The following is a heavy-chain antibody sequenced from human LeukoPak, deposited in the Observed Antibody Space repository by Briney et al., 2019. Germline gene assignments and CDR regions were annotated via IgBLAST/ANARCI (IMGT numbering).Heavy chain of an antibody. CDR2: ISAYNGNT. CDR3: ARGLYVWGSYRLSWFDP. Sequence: GAAVTVSFKASGYTFTIYGISWVRQAPGQGLEWMGWISAYNGNTNYAQKLQGRVTMTTDTSTSTAYMELRSLRSDDTAVYYCARGLYVWGSYRLSWFDPWGQGTLVTVSS. J-gene: IGHJ5*02. V-gene: IGHV1-18*01. CDR1: GYTFTIYG. D-gene: IGHD3-16*02.